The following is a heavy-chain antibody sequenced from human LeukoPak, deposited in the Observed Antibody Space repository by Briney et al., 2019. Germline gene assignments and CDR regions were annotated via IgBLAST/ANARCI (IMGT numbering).Heavy chain of an antibody. V-gene: IGHV3-30*04. D-gene: IGHD4-17*01. CDR2: ISYDGSNK. J-gene: IGHJ4*02. CDR3: ARDPDYGDYY. CDR1: AFTFSSYA. Sequence: GGSLRLSCAASAFTFSSYAMIWVRQAPGKGLEWVAVISYDGSNKYYADSVKGRFTISRDNSKNTLYLQMNSLRAEDTAVYYCARDPDYGDYYWGQGTLVTVSS.